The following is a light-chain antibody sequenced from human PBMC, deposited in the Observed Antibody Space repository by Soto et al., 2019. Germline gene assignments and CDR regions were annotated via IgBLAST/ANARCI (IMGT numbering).Light chain of an antibody. Sequence: DIVLAQSRVMLALSPGERATLSCRASQSVRSSYLAWHQQKPGQAPRLPIYGASSRATGIPDRFSGSGSGTVFTLTTTRLVADDVALYYCHHCGISPTALGQGTRVEIK. CDR3: HHCGISPTA. V-gene: IGKV3-20*01. CDR2: GAS. CDR1: QSVRSSY. J-gene: IGKJ5*01.